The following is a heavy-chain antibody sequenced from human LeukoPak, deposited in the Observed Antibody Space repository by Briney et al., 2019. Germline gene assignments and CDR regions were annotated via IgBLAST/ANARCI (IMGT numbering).Heavy chain of an antibody. CDR2: ISSSGSTI. D-gene: IGHD3-22*01. Sequence: GGSLRLSCAASGFTFSSYSMNWVRQAPGKGLEWVSYISSSGSTIYYADSVKGRFTISRDNAKNSLYLQMNSLRAEDTAVYYCARDTYYYDSSGRGNDYWGQGTLVTVSS. J-gene: IGHJ4*02. CDR1: GFTFSSYS. CDR3: ARDTYYYDSSGRGNDY. V-gene: IGHV3-48*04.